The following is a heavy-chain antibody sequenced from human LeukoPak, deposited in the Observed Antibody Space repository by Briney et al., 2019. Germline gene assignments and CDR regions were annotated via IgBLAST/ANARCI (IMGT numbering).Heavy chain of an antibody. J-gene: IGHJ4*02. D-gene: IGHD3-10*01. V-gene: IGHV3-23*01. CDR3: AKDRVDGSGSQFDS. Sequence: GGSLRLSCAASGFTLRNHALIWVRQAPGKGLEWVSSISGSDAMTYYADSVKGRFTISRDNAMNKLYLQMTSLRADDTAVYYCAKDRVDGSGSQFDSWGQGSLVIVSS. CDR1: GFTLRNHA. CDR2: ISGSDAMT.